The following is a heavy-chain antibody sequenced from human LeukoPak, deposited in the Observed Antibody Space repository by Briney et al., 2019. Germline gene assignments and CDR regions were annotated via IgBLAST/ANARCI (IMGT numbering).Heavy chain of an antibody. D-gene: IGHD3-10*01. Sequence: ASETLSLTCTVSGGSIRSYYWSWIRQPPGKALEWIGHIYYSGSTDYNPSLKSRVTISVDTSKNQFSLKLSFVTAADWVVYYCARGSTGRNTFWGQGTLVTVSS. CDR2: IYYSGST. CDR3: ARGSTGRNTF. J-gene: IGHJ4*02. CDR1: GGSIRSYY. V-gene: IGHV4-59*12.